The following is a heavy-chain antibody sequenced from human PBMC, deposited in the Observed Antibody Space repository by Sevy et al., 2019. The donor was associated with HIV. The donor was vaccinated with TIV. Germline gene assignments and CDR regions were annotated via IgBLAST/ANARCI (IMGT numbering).Heavy chain of an antibody. CDR3: ARGVPVPGGFDC. V-gene: IGHV4-61*09. D-gene: IGHD6-19*01. Sequence: TLSLTCTVSSGSINRGNYYWSWIRQPAGKGLEWVGHIYTSGSTNYNPSLKSRVTMSVDTSKNQFSLNVSSLTAADTATYYCARGVPVPGGFDCWGQGTLVTVSS. CDR2: IYTSGST. CDR1: SGSINRGNYY. J-gene: IGHJ4*02.